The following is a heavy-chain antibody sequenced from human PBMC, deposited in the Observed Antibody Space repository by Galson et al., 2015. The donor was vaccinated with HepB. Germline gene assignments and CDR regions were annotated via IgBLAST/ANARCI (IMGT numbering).Heavy chain of an antibody. J-gene: IGHJ3*02. V-gene: IGHV7-4-1*02. D-gene: IGHD3-9*01. CDR3: ARDFQVLRYYRDAFDI. CDR2: INTNTGNP. Sequence: SVKVSCKASGYTFTRYAMNWVRQAPGQGLEWMGWINTNTGNPTYAQGFTGRFVFSLDTSVSTAYLQISSLKAEDTAVYYCARDFQVLRYYRDAFDIWGQGTMVTVSS. CDR1: GYTFTRYA.